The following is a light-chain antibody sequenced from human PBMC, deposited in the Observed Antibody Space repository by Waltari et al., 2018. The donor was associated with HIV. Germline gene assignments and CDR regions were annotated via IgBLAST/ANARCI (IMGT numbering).Light chain of an antibody. CDR3: GTWDSSLGAGV. CDR2: DDF. CDR1: TSNIGSNY. V-gene: IGLV1-51*01. Sequence: SVLTQPPSVSAAPGQTITISCSGSTSNIGSNYVACYQQFPGGAPKFLIYDDFRRPSGIPDRFSGSKSGTSATLDITGLQTGDEADYYCGTWDSSLGAGVFGGGTKVTV. J-gene: IGLJ3*02.